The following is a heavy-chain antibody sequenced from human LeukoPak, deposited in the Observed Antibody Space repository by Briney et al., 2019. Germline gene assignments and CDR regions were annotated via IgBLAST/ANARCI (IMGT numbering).Heavy chain of an antibody. CDR2: IIPILGIA. CDR1: GGTFSSYT. V-gene: IGHV1-69*02. CDR3: AGCSSTSCYRGNY. D-gene: IGHD2-2*02. J-gene: IGHJ4*02. Sequence: SVKVSCKASGGTFSSYTIGWVRQAPGQGLEWMGRIIPILGIANYAQKFQGRVTITADKSTSTAYMELSSLRSEDTAVYYCAGCSSTSCYRGNYWGQGTLVTVSS.